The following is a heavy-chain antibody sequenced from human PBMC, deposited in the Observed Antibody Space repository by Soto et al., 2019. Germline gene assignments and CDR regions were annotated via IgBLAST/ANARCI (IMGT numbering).Heavy chain of an antibody. V-gene: IGHV1-18*01. CDR2: ISGYNGDT. J-gene: IGHJ6*02. D-gene: IGHD2-8*01. Sequence: QGQLVQSGGEAKKPGASVKVSCKASGYTFTRYGISWVRQAPGQGLEWMGWISGYNGDTNYAQKFQGRVTMTIDTSTSTVYMELRSQTSDDTAVYYCAKNGQPPYDYYGMDVWGQGTTVTVSS. CDR1: GYTFTRYG. CDR3: AKNGQPPYDYYGMDV.